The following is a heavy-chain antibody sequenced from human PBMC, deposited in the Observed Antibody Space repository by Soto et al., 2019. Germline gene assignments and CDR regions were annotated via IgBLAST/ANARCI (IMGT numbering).Heavy chain of an antibody. Sequence: QVQLEESGGGVVQPGRSLRLSCEASGFTFNTYSMHWVRQPPGKGLEWLAGIWYDGTQKYYADSVKGRFIISRDNSKKTLYLEMNSLRAEDTAVYYCARAGGTTVTGLWHFDSWGQGTLVTVSS. CDR2: IWYDGTQK. V-gene: IGHV3-33*01. J-gene: IGHJ4*02. CDR1: GFTFNTYS. CDR3: ARAGGTTVTGLWHFDS. D-gene: IGHD4-17*01.